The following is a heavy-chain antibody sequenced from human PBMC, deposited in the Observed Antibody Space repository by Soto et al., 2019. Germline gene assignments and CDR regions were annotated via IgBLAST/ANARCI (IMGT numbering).Heavy chain of an antibody. CDR3: AKVVRSSGCGVEWFDP. D-gene: IGHD6-19*01. CDR2: ISGSGGST. V-gene: IGHV3-23*01. CDR1: GFTFSSYA. Sequence: EVQLLESGGGLVQPGGSLRLSCAASGFTFSSYAMSWVRQAPGKGLEWVSAISGSGGSTYYADSVKGRFTISRDNSKNTLYLQMNSLRAEDTAVYYCAKVVRSSGCGVEWFDPWGRGTLVTVSS. J-gene: IGHJ5*02.